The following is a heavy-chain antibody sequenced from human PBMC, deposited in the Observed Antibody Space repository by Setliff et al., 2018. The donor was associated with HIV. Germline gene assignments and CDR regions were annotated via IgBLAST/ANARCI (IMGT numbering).Heavy chain of an antibody. D-gene: IGHD3-22*01. CDR1: GYTFTSNY. J-gene: IGHJ6*02. CDR2: INPSGGRA. Sequence: ASVKVSCKASGYTFTSNYIHWVRQAPGQGLEWMGIINPSGGRATYAQKFQGRVAMNTDTSTNTIYMELSRLRSDDTAVYYCARYDSSGYYPSNYYYGMDVWGQGTTVTVS. V-gene: IGHV1-46*01. CDR3: ARYDSSGYYPSNYYYGMDV.